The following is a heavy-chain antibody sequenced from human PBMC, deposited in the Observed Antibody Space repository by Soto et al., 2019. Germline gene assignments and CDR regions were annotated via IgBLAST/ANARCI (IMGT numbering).Heavy chain of an antibody. CDR1: GLPFNSNG. D-gene: IGHD1-1*01. CDR2: IWYDGSKE. J-gene: IGHJ6*02. V-gene: IGHV3-33*01. CDR3: ARDRSAGNYFYYGMDV. Sequence: GGSLRLSCAASGLPFNSNGMHWVRQAPGKGLEWVAVIWYDGSKEYYSAFVKGRFTISRDNSKNMLYLQMNSVRVEDTAVYFCARDRSAGNYFYYGMDVWGQGTTVTVSS.